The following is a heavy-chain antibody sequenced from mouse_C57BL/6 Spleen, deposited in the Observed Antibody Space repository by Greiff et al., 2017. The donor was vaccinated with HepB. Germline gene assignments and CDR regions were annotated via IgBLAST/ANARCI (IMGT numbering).Heavy chain of an antibody. CDR3: ARGYGYDVYYAMDY. V-gene: IGHV2-2*01. Sequence: QVQLQQSGPGLVQPSQSLSITCTVSGFSLTSYGVHWVRQSPGKGLEWLGVIWSGGSTDYNAAFISRLSISKDNSKSQVFFKMNSLQADDTAIYYCARGYGYDVYYAMDYWGQGTSVTVSS. CDR1: GFSLTSYG. CDR2: IWSGGST. D-gene: IGHD2-2*01. J-gene: IGHJ4*01.